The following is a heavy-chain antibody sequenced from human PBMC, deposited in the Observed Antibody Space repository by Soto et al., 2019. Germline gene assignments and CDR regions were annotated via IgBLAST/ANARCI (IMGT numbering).Heavy chain of an antibody. D-gene: IGHD3-22*01. J-gene: IGHJ2*01. Sequence: QLQLQESGPGLVKPSETLSLTCTVSGGSISSSSYYWGWIRQPPGKGLEWIGSIYYSGSTYYNPSLKSRVTISVDTSKNQFSLKLSSVTAADTAVYYCARRVLYYYDSSGYSKGGLFDLWGRGTLVTVSS. CDR2: IYYSGST. CDR1: GGSISSSSYY. CDR3: ARRVLYYYDSSGYSKGGLFDL. V-gene: IGHV4-39*01.